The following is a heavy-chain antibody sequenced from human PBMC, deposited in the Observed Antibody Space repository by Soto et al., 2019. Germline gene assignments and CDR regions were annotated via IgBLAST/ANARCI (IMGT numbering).Heavy chain of an antibody. Sequence: QVQLVESGGSMVQPGRSLRLSGAASGFPFTTYGMHWVREGPGKGLEWVAVISYDGSNKYYADSVKGRFTISRDNSKNTLYLQMNSLRPEDTALYYCVGGQYYFDYRGQGTLVTVSS. CDR1: GFPFTTYG. D-gene: IGHD3-10*01. CDR3: VGGQYYFDY. V-gene: IGHV3-30*03. CDR2: ISYDGSNK. J-gene: IGHJ4*02.